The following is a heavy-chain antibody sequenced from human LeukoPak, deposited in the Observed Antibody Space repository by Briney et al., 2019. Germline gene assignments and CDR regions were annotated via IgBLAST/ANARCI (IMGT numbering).Heavy chain of an antibody. D-gene: IGHD1-14*01. CDR3: ARSHEGNLDY. J-gene: IGHJ4*02. Sequence: SQTLSLTFAISGDSVSRNNAAWNWIRQSPSRGLEWLGRTYYRSKWYNDYAVSVKSRITVNPDTSKNQFSLQLDSVTPEDTAVYYCARSHEGNLDYWDQGTLVTVSS. CDR2: TYYRSKWYN. CDR1: GDSVSRNNAA. V-gene: IGHV6-1*01.